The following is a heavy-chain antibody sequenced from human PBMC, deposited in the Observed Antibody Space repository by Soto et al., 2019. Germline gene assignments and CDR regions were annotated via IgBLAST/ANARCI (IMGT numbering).Heavy chain of an antibody. J-gene: IGHJ6*04. D-gene: IGHD3-3*01. V-gene: IGHV1-46*01. CDR1: GYTFTSYY. CDR3: ARAIGDDFWSGYSRFRVDYYYYGMDV. CDR2: INPSGGST. Sequence: GASVKVSCKASGYTFTSYYMHWVRQAPGQGLEWMGIINPSGGSTSYAQKFQGRVTMTRDTSTSTVYMELSSLRSEDTAVYYCARAIGDDFWSGYSRFRVDYYYYGMDVWGKGTTVTVST.